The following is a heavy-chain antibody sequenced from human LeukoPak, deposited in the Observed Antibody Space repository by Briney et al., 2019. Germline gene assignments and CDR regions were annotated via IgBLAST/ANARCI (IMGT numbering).Heavy chain of an antibody. V-gene: IGHV4-59*01. CDR1: SGSISGYY. J-gene: IGHJ4*02. D-gene: IGHD5-18*01. CDR2: MFNSGST. CDR3: ARGFLGGYRYAWSY. Sequence: SETLSLTCTVSSGSISGYYWSWIRQPPGKGLEWIAYMFNSGSTNYNPSLKSRFTTSLDASKNQFSLTLSSVTAADTAVYYCARGFLGGYRYAWSYWGQGTLVTVSS.